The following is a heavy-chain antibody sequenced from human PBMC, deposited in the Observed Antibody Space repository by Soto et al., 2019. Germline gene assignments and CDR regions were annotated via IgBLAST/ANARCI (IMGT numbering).Heavy chain of an antibody. CDR2: ISYDGSNK. CDR1: GFTFSSYA. V-gene: IGHV3-30-3*01. Sequence: QVQLVESGGGVVQPGRSLRLSCAASGFTFSSYAMHWVCQAPGKGLEWVAVISYDGSNKYYADSVKGRFTISRDNSKNTLYLQMNSLRAEETAVYYCARDFVYWGQGTLVTVSS. CDR3: ARDFVY. J-gene: IGHJ4*02.